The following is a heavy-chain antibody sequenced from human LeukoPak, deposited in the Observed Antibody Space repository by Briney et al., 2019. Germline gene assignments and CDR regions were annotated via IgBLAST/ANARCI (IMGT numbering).Heavy chain of an antibody. J-gene: IGHJ4*02. V-gene: IGHV4-39*01. CDR1: GGSISSSSYY. D-gene: IGHD3-16*02. CDR3: ARRDNYDYVWGSYHPDY. CDR2: IYYSGST. Sequence: SETLSLTCTVSGGSISSSSYYWGWIRQPPGKGLEWVVSIYYSGSTYYHPSLNSRATISEDTTKNQVSLKLNPVSAADTAVYYCARRDNYDYVWGSYHPDYWGQGTLVTVSS.